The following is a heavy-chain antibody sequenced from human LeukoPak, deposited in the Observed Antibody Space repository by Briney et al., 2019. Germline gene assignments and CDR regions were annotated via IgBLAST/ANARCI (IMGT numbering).Heavy chain of an antibody. D-gene: IGHD5-18*01. CDR2: INHSGST. CDR3: ARLRVQLSRWFDP. Sequence: SETLSLTCTVSGGSFSGYYWSWIRQPPGKGLEWIGEINHSGSTNYNPSLKSRVTISVDTSKNQFSLKLSSVTAADTAVYYCARLRVQLSRWFDPWGQGTLVTVSS. V-gene: IGHV4-34*01. CDR1: GGSFSGYY. J-gene: IGHJ5*02.